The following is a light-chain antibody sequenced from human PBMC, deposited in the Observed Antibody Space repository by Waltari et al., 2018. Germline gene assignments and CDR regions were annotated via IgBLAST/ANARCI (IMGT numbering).Light chain of an antibody. V-gene: IGKV3-20*01. CDR1: QSISKY. CDR3: QHYVSLPAT. CDR2: HAS. J-gene: IGKJ1*01. Sequence: EIVLTQSPDTLSFSPGESATLSCRASQSISKYLAWYQQKPCQAPRLLIYHASSRSTGIPDRFSGSGFGTDFSLTISRLEPEDFAVYYCQHYVSLPATFGQGTKLEIK.